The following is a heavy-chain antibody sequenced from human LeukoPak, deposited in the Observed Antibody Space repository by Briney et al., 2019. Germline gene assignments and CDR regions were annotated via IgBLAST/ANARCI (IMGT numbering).Heavy chain of an antibody. CDR3: AKDPRGYSYGNYFDY. J-gene: IGHJ4*02. Sequence: GGSLRLSCAASGFTFSSYGMRWVRQAPGKGLEWVAVISYDGSNKYYADSVKGRSTISRDNSKNTLYLQMNSLRAEDTAVYYCAKDPRGYSYGNYFDYWGQGTLVTVSS. CDR1: GFTFSSYG. CDR2: ISYDGSNK. D-gene: IGHD5-18*01. V-gene: IGHV3-30*18.